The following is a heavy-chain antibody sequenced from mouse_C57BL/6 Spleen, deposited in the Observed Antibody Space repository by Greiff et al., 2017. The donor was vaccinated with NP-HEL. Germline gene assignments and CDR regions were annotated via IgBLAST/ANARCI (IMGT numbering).Heavy chain of an antibody. CDR1: GFTFSDYG. J-gene: IGHJ4*01. Sequence: EVQGVESGGGLVQPGGSLKLSCAASGFTFSDYGMAWVRQAPRKGPEWVAFISNLAYSIYYADTVTGRFTISSENAKNTLYLEMSSLRSEDTAMYYCARHLAYGNSAMDYWGQGTSVTVSS. V-gene: IGHV5-15*01. CDR3: ARHLAYGNSAMDY. CDR2: ISNLAYSI. D-gene: IGHD2-1*01.